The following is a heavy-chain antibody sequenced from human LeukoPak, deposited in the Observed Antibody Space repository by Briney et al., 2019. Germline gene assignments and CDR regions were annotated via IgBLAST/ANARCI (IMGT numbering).Heavy chain of an antibody. CDR2: INHSGST. V-gene: IGHV4-34*01. Sequence: SETLSLTCGVCGGSFSGYYWSWIRQPPGKGLEWIGEINHSGSTNYNPSLKSRVTISVDTSKNQFSLKLSSVTAADTAVYYCARGRGYSSSWGNYFDYWGQGTLVTVSS. CDR3: ARGRGYSSSWGNYFDY. D-gene: IGHD6-13*01. CDR1: GGSFSGYY. J-gene: IGHJ4*02.